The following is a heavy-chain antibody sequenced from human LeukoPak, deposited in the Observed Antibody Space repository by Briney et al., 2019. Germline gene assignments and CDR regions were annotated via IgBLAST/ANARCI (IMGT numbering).Heavy chain of an antibody. CDR3: ARDDSQQLGFFDY. CDR2: IYISGST. Sequence: SETLSLTCTVSGGSISSYYWSWIRQPAGKGLGWIGRIYISGSTNYNLSLKSRVSMSLDTSKKQVSLKLRSVTAADTAVYYCARDDSQQLGFFDYWGQGILVTVSS. J-gene: IGHJ4*02. V-gene: IGHV4-4*07. D-gene: IGHD6-13*01. CDR1: GGSISSYY.